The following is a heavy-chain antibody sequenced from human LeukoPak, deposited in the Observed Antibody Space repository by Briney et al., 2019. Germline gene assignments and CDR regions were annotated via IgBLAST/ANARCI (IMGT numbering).Heavy chain of an antibody. CDR3: AKGVPYYSIPG. CDR1: GFTFSSYV. J-gene: IGHJ4*02. CDR2: ISGSGTST. Sequence: GSLRLSCAASGFTFSSYVMSWVRQAPGKGLEWVSAISGSGTSTYYADSVKGRFTISRDNSKNTLYLQIESLRTEDTAVYYCAKGVPYYSIPGWGQGTLVTVSS. D-gene: IGHD3-10*01. V-gene: IGHV3-23*01.